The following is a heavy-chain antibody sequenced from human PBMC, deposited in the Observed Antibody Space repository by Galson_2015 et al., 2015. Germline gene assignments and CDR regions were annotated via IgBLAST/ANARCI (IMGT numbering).Heavy chain of an antibody. CDR2: ISYDGSNK. J-gene: IGHJ4*02. Sequence: LRLSCAASGFTFSSYGMHWVRQAPGKGLEWVAVISYDGSNKYYADSVKGRFTISRDNSKNTLYLQMNSLRAEDTAVYYCARDYLAVAEAPYYFDYWGQGTLVTVSS. CDR1: GFTFSSYG. V-gene: IGHV3-30*03. CDR3: ARDYLAVAEAPYYFDY. D-gene: IGHD6-19*01.